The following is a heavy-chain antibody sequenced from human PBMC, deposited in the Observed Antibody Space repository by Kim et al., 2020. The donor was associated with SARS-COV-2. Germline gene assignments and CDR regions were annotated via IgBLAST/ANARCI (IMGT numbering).Heavy chain of an antibody. Sequence: IKNHADTLKDRFPISRDNAKNTLYLQMNSLRAEDTALYFCTRDIGGRYAYWGQGTLVTVSS. CDR2: IK. CDR3: TRDIGGRYAY. J-gene: IGHJ4*02. V-gene: IGHV3-74*01. D-gene: IGHD1-26*01.